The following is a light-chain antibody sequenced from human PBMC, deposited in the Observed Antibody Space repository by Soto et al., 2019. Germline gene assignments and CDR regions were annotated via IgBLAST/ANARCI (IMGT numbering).Light chain of an antibody. CDR3: LQSYRTPLT. V-gene: IGKV1-39*01. J-gene: IGKJ4*01. CDR2: GAS. Sequence: DIQMTQSPSSLSASVRDRVTITCRASQSINNYLSWYQQKPGKAPNLLIFGASTLQSGVPSRFSGSGSGTDFTLTISSLQPEDFATYYCLQSYRTPLTFGGGTKVDIK. CDR1: QSINNY.